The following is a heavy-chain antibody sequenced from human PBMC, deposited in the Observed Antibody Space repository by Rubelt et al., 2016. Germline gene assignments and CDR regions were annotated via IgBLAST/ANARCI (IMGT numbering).Heavy chain of an antibody. Sequence: QLQLQESGPGLVKPSETLSLTCTVSGDSISSGGYYWSWIRQHPGKGLEWIGYIYYSGSTYYNPSLKGRVTISVDTSKNKFSLKLSSVTAADTAVYYCARVGPDASPDYYYYMDVWGKGTTVTVSS. V-gene: IGHV4-31*03. CDR1: GDSISSGGYY. D-gene: IGHD2-2*01. J-gene: IGHJ6*03. CDR3: ARVGPDASPDYYYYMDV. CDR2: IYYSGST.